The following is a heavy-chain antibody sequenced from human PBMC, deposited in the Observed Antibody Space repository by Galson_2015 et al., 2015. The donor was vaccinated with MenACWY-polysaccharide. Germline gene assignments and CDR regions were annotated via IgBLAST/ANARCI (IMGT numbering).Heavy chain of an antibody. D-gene: IGHD5-12*01. Sequence: SETLSLTCTVSRGSISSYYWSWIRQPAGKGLEWIGHISTSGSTVYNPSLKSRVTLSLDMSNNQLSLKLTSVTAADTAVYYCARVGYSGYGSRFEHWGQGTLVAVSS. CDR1: RGSISSYY. CDR2: ISTSGST. J-gene: IGHJ4*02. CDR3: ARVGYSGYGSRFEH. V-gene: IGHV4-4*07.